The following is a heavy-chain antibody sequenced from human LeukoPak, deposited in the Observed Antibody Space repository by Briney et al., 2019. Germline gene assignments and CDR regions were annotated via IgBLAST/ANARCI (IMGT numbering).Heavy chain of an antibody. CDR3: ARDQWQQNFDY. Sequence: GSLKLSCAASGFTFSDYYMSWIRQAPGKGLEWVSYISSSGSTIYYADSVKGRFTISRDNAKNSLYLQMNSLRAEDTAVYYCARDQWQQNFDYWGQGTLVTVSS. D-gene: IGHD6-13*01. J-gene: IGHJ4*02. CDR1: GFTFSDYY. V-gene: IGHV3-11*01. CDR2: ISSSGSTI.